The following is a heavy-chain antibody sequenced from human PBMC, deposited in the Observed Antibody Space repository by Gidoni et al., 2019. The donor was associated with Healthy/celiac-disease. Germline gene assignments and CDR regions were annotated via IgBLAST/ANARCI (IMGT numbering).Heavy chain of an antibody. Sequence: EVQLLEAGGGLVQPGGSLRLSCAAAGFTFSSYARNWVRPAPGKGLEWVSAISGSGGSTYYADSVKGRFTISRDNSKNTLYLQMNSLRAEDTAVYYCAKGPAAPTYYDYVWGSYRVDYLRFDYWGQGTLVTVSS. CDR1: GFTFSSYA. J-gene: IGHJ4*02. V-gene: IGHV3-23*01. CDR3: AKGPAAPTYYDYVWGSYRVDYLRFDY. D-gene: IGHD3-16*02. CDR2: ISGSGGST.